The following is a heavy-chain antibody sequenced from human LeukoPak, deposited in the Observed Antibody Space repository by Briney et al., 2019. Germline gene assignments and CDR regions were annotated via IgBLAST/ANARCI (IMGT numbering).Heavy chain of an antibody. CDR1: GASLSTSPYY. J-gene: IGHJ6*03. D-gene: IGHD3-10*01. CDR3: ARAPMVRGVIKYYYYYMDV. Sequence: TASETLSLTCSVSGASLSTSPYYWGWIRQPPGKGLEWIGYISYSGSTNYNPSLKSRVTISVDTSKNQFSLKLSSVTAADTAVFYCARAPMVRGVIKYYYYYMDVWGKGTTVTVSS. CDR2: ISYSGST. V-gene: IGHV4-61*01.